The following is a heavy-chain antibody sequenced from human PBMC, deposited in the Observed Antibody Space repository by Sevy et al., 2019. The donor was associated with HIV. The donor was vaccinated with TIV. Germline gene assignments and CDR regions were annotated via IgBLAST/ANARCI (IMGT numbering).Heavy chain of an antibody. CDR2: INPDSGAT. CDR1: GYYSTVYS. Sequence: ASVKVSCKTSGYYSTVYSLSWVRQAPGQGLEWMGRINPDSGATKYSQKFQGRHTMTRDTSISTVYMDLSRLRSDDTAVYYCARSVVVPAEGHFEYWGQGTLVSVSS. J-gene: IGHJ4*02. CDR3: ARSVVVPAEGHFEY. D-gene: IGHD2-2*01. V-gene: IGHV1-2*06.